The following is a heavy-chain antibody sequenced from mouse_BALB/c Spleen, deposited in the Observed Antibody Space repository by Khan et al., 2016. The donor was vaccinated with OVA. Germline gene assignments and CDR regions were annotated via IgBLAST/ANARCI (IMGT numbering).Heavy chain of an antibody. CDR1: GYSITSDYA. CDR2: ISYSGST. V-gene: IGHV3-2*02. Sequence: EVKLEESGPGLVKPSQSLSLTCTVTGYSITSDYAWNWIRQFPGNKLEWMGYISYSGSTSYNPSLKSRISITRDTSKNQFFLQLNSVTTEDTATXYCARDYGSSYYYFDYWGQGTTLTVSS. CDR3: ARDYGSSYYYFDY. J-gene: IGHJ2*01. D-gene: IGHD1-1*01.